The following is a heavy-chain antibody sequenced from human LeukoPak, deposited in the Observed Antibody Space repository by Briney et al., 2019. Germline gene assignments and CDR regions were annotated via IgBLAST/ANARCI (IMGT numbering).Heavy chain of an antibody. J-gene: IGHJ3*02. Sequence: GGSLRLSCTASGFTFSSYAMHWVRRAPGKGLEWVAVIWYDGSNKYYPDSVKGRFTISRDNSKNTLYLQMNSLRVEDTAVYYCTSRYCTTTNCYSFDNWGQGTMVTVPS. D-gene: IGHD2-2*01. CDR3: TSRYCTTTNCYSFDN. CDR2: IWYDGSNK. CDR1: GFTFSSYA. V-gene: IGHV3-33*01.